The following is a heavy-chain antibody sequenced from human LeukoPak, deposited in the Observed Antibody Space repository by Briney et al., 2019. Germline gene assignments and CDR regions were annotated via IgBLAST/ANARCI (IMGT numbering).Heavy chain of an antibody. CDR2: ISSSSSTI. CDR3: ARDPRGYSYGYRPFYYFDY. CDR1: GFTFSSYS. Sequence: AGGSLRLSCAASGFTFSSYSMNWVRQAPGKGLEWVSYISSSSSTIYYADSVEGRFTISRDNAKNSLYLQMNSLRDEDTAVYYCARDPRGYSYGYRPFYYFDYWGQGTLVTVSS. D-gene: IGHD5-18*01. J-gene: IGHJ4*02. V-gene: IGHV3-48*02.